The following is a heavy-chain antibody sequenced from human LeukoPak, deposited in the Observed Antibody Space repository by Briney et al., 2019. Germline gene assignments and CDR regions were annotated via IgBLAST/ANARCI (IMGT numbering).Heavy chain of an antibody. CDR1: GLTFRSYA. V-gene: IGHV3-23*01. J-gene: IGHJ5*02. CDR2: ISGNSGDR. D-gene: IGHD2-15*01. Sequence: GGSLRLSCEASGLTFRSYAMSWVRQAPGKGLEWISSISGNSGDRYYADSVKGRFTVSRDNTNNILYLQMNSLRAEDTAVYYCANTGHCSYIKCSWFDPWGQGTLVTVSS. CDR3: ANTGHCSYIKCSWFDP.